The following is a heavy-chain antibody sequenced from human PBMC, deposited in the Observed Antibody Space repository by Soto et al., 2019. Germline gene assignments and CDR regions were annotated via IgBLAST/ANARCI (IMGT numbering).Heavy chain of an antibody. V-gene: IGHV3-30-3*01. Sequence: QPGGSLRLSCAASGFTFSSYAMHLVRQAPGKGLEWVAVISYDGSNKYYADSVKGRFTISRDNSKNTLYLQMNSLRAEDTAVYYCARDRCSSTSCYVSYYYYGMDVWGQGTTVTVS. CDR1: GFTFSSYA. CDR3: ARDRCSSTSCYVSYYYYGMDV. J-gene: IGHJ6*02. CDR2: ISYDGSNK. D-gene: IGHD2-2*01.